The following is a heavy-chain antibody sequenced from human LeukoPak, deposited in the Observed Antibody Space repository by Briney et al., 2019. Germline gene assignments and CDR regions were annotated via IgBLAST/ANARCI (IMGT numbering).Heavy chain of an antibody. CDR2: ISAYNGNT. CDR3: ARNHFDRLLFGGNDY. Sequence: ASVKVSCKASGYTFTSYGISWVRQAPGQGLEWMGWISAYNGNTNYAQKLQGRVTMTTDTSTSTAYMELRSLRSDDTAVYYCARNHFDRLLFGGNDYWGQGTLVTVSS. CDR1: GYTFTSYG. V-gene: IGHV1-18*01. J-gene: IGHJ4*02. D-gene: IGHD3-9*01.